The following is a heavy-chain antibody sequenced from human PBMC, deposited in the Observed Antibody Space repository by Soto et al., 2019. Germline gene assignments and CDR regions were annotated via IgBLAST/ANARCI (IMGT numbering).Heavy chain of an antibody. J-gene: IGHJ4*02. V-gene: IGHV1-69*01. D-gene: IGHD4-17*01. CDR3: ARSPVGTTVTTLIFNY. Sequence: QVQLVQSGAEVKKPGSSVKVSCKASGGTFSSYAISWVRQAPGQGLEWMGGIIPIFGTANYAQKFQGRVTITADESTGTAYMELSSLRSEDTAVYYCARSPVGTTVTTLIFNYWGQGSLVTVSS. CDR2: IIPIFGTA. CDR1: GGTFSSYA.